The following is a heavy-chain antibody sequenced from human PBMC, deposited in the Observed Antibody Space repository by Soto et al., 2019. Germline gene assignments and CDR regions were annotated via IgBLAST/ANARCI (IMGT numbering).Heavy chain of an antibody. D-gene: IGHD3-22*01. CDR1: GYSFTSYW. CDR2: IYPGDSDT. CDR3: AKTGYYYDSSGYWIN. Sequence: GESLKISCKGSGYSFTSYWIGWVRQMPGKGLEWMGIIYPGDSDTKYSPSFQGQVTISADKSISPASLQGGSLKASDTAIYYCAKTGYYYDSSGYWINWGQGTLVPVSS. V-gene: IGHV5-51*03. J-gene: IGHJ1*01.